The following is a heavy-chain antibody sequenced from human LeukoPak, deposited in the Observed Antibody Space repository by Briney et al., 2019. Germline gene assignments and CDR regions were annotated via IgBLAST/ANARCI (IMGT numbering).Heavy chain of an antibody. Sequence: GGSLRLSCAASGFTFSNAYVSWVRQAPGKGLEWVGRIKSKADGGTADYAAPVKGRFTISRDDSKNTLYLQMNSLKTEDTAFYYCSTDGGSYWGQGTLVTVSS. J-gene: IGHJ4*02. CDR1: GFTFSNAY. CDR2: IKSKADGGTA. V-gene: IGHV3-15*01. D-gene: IGHD4-23*01. CDR3: STDGGSY.